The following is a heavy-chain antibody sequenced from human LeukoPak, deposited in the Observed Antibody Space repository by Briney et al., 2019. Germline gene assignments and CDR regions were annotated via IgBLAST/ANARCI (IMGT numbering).Heavy chain of an antibody. J-gene: IGHJ4*02. CDR2: IYYSGST. CDR1: GGSISSSSYY. Sequence: SETLSLTCTVSGGSISSSSYYWGWIRQPPGKGLEWIGSIYYSGSTYYNPSLKSRVTISVDTSKNQFSLKLSSVTAADTAVYYCARHAPLAYSSSWSPYFDYWGQGTLVTVSS. D-gene: IGHD6-13*01. CDR3: ARHAPLAYSSSWSPYFDY. V-gene: IGHV4-39*01.